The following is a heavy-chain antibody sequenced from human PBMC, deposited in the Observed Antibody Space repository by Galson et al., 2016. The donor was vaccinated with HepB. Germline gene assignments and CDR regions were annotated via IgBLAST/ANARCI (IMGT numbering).Heavy chain of an antibody. D-gene: IGHD1-26*01. J-gene: IGHJ4*02. Sequence: PALVKPTQTLTLTCMFSGFSLTTSGVGVGWIRQPPGKALEWLALIYWDDDVRYNPSLQERLTITKDTSNNQVVLEMTNMDPVDTATYDCVHRREWQPVPYWGQGVLVTVSS. CDR2: IYWDDDV. V-gene: IGHV2-5*02. CDR1: GFSLTTSGVG. CDR3: VHRREWQPVPY.